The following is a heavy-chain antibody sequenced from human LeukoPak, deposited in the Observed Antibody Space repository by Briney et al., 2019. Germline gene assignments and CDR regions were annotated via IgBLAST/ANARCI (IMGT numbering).Heavy chain of an antibody. Sequence: PGGSLRLSCAASGFTFSSYGMHWVRQAPGKGLEWVAVIWYDGSNKYYADSVKGRFTISRDNSKNKLYMQMNSLRAEDTAVYYCAKSYSSSWYYYYYYMDVWGKGTTVTVSS. CDR1: GFTFSSYG. D-gene: IGHD6-13*01. CDR3: AKSYSSSWYYYYYYMDV. CDR2: IWYDGSNK. V-gene: IGHV3-33*06. J-gene: IGHJ6*03.